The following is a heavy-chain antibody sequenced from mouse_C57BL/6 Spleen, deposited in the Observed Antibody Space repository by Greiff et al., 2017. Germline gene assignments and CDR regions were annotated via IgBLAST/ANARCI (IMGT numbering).Heavy chain of an antibody. Sequence: EVKLVESGGGLVKPGGSLKLSCAASGFTFSDYGMHWVRQAPEKGLEWVAYISSGSSTIYYADTVKGRFTISRDNAKNTLFLQMTSLRSEDTAMYYCARGTYYGSSYHWYFDVWGTGTTVTVSS. V-gene: IGHV5-17*01. CDR1: GFTFSDYG. CDR2: ISSGSSTI. J-gene: IGHJ1*03. D-gene: IGHD1-1*01. CDR3: ARGTYYGSSYHWYFDV.